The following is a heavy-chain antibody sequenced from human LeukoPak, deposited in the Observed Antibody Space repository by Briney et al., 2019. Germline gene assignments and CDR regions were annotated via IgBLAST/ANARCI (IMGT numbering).Heavy chain of an antibody. V-gene: IGHV4-61*02. CDR2: VDSSGTT. J-gene: IGHJ5*02. CDR1: GGSIRSGSYF. Sequence: SQTLSLTCTVSGGSIRSGSYFWTWIRQPAGKALEWIGRVDSSGTTNYNPSLKSRVTISVDTSKNQFSLKLSSVTAPDTAVYYCARGDWQYINNWSNWFDPWGQGTLVTVSS. D-gene: IGHD1-1*01. CDR3: ARGDWQYINNWSNWFDP.